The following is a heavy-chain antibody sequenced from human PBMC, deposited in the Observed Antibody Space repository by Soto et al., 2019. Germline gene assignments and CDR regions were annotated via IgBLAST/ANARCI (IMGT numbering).Heavy chain of an antibody. CDR1: GYTFTSYA. CDR3: AREHPSWFDP. CDR2: SNAGNGNT. V-gene: IGHV1-3*05. J-gene: IGHJ5*02. Sequence: QVQLVQSGAEEKKPGASVKVSCKASGYTFTSYAMHWVRQAPGQRLEWMGWSNAGNGNTKYSQKFQGRVTITRDTSASTAYMELSSLRCEDTAVYYCAREHPSWFDPWGQGTLVTVSS.